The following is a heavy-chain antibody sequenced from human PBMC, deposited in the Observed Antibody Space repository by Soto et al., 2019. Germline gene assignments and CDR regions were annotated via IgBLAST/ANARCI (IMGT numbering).Heavy chain of an antibody. Sequence: QIQLVQSGAGVKKPGASVTVSCTPSGYTFTTYLMHWVRQAPGPRLEWMGWINAGNGNTKYSQNFQGRITITRDTSASTAYMELSSLRSEDTAVYYCVRGFIGAYYYYYGLDFWGQGTTVTVSS. D-gene: IGHD1-26*01. V-gene: IGHV1-3*01. CDR1: GYTFTTYL. J-gene: IGHJ6*02. CDR3: VRGFIGAYYYYYGLDF. CDR2: INAGNGNT.